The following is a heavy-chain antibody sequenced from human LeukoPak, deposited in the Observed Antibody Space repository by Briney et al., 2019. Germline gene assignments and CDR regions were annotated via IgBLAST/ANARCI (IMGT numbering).Heavy chain of an antibody. J-gene: IGHJ3*02. V-gene: IGHV3-21*01. D-gene: IGHD6-19*01. CDR1: GFTFSSYS. Sequence: GGSLRLSCAASGFTFSSYSMNWVRQAPGKGLEWVSSINSSSSYIYYAASVKGRSTISRDNAKNSLYLQMNILRAEDTAVYYCARAPRSSGSFGAFDIWGQGTMVTVSS. CDR2: INSSSSYI. CDR3: ARAPRSSGSFGAFDI.